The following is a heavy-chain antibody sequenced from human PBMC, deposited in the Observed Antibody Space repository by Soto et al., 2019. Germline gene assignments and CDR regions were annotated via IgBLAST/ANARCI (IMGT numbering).Heavy chain of an antibody. CDR1: DDSISSYS. CDR2: IHYNGNT. CDR3: AREGNLGRWIQPLDS. J-gene: IGHJ4*02. Sequence: SETLSLTCTVSDDSISSYSWSWIRQPPWKGLEWIGNIHYNGNTKYSPSLKSRVTMSVDTSKNHFSLKLISVTTADTAVYFCAREGNLGRWIQPLDSWGQGTLVTVSS. D-gene: IGHD2-2*03. V-gene: IGHV4-59*01.